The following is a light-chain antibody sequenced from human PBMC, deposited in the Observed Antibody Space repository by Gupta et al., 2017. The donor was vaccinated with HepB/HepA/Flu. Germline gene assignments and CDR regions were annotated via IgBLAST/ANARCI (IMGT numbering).Light chain of an antibody. J-gene: IGKJ3*01. CDR1: QGISSW. CDR2: AAS. Sequence: DIQMTQSPSSVSASVGDRVTITCRASQGISSWLAWYPQKPGKAPKLLINAASTLQSGVPSRFSGSGFGTDFTLTISSLQPEDYATYYWQQANSFPFTFGPGTKVELK. V-gene: IGKV1D-12*01. CDR3: QQANSFPFT.